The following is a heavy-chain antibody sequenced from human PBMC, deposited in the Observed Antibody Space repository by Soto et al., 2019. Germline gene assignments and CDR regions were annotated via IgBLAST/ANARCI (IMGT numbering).Heavy chain of an antibody. D-gene: IGHD3-22*01. CDR3: ARDSYYYDSSGSYYFDY. CDR2: IYYSGST. CDR1: GGSISSYY. Sequence: SETLSLTCTVSGGSISSYYWSWIRQPPGKGLEWIGYIYYSGSTNYNPSLKSRVTISVDTSKNQFSLKLSSVTAADTAVYYCARDSYYYDSSGSYYFDYWGQGTLVTVSS. J-gene: IGHJ4*02. V-gene: IGHV4-59*01.